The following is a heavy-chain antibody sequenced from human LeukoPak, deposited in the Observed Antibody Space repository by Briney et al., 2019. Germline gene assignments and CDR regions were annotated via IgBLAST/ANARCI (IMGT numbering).Heavy chain of an antibody. CDR3: ARITYYDILTGLYYFDY. V-gene: IGHV4-4*02. D-gene: IGHD3-9*01. Sequence: SETLSLTCAVSGGSISSSNWWSWVRQPPGKGLEWIGEIYHSGSTNYNPSLKSRVTISVDKSKNQFSLKLSSVTAADTAVYYCARITYYDILTGLYYFDYWGQGTLVTVSS. CDR1: GGSISSSNW. J-gene: IGHJ4*02. CDR2: IYHSGST.